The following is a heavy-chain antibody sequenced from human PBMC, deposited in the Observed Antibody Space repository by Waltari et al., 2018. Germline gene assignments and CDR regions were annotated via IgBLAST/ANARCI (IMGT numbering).Heavy chain of an antibody. Sequence: QVQLVQSGAEVKKPGASVKVSCKASGYTFTSYAMHWVRQDPGQRLEWMGWSNAGNGNTTDSPNVPDRVTITRDASASTADMERSSLRSEDAAVYYCAIESTSCPDYWGQGTLVTVSS. V-gene: IGHV1-3*01. D-gene: IGHD2-2*01. J-gene: IGHJ4*02. CDR2: SNAGNGNT. CDR1: GYTFTSYA. CDR3: AIESTSCPDY.